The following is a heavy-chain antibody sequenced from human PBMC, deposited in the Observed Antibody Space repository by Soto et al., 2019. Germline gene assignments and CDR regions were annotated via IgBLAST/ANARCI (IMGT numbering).Heavy chain of an antibody. CDR2: IYYTGNT. D-gene: IGHD3-22*01. Sequence: QVQLQESGPGLVKPSQTLSLTCTVSGASISGGDYYWTWIRQPPGKGLEWIGSIYYTGNTYSNPSLESRLSRSVSPSNTQFALRLTSVTAPDTAIYYCASATYDSTYYLDYWGQGTLVTVSS. J-gene: IGHJ4*02. CDR1: GASISGGDYY. V-gene: IGHV4-30-4*01. CDR3: ASATYDSTYYLDY.